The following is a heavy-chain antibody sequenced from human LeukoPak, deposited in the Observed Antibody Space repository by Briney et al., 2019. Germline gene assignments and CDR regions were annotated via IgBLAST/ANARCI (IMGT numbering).Heavy chain of an antibody. CDR2: ISYDGGNE. CDR3: ARVHYSNYLDY. V-gene: IGHV3-30*03. Sequence: GGSLRLSCAASGFTFISYGMHWVRQAPGKGLEWVAVISYDGGNEYYANSVKGRFTISRDNSKNTLYLQMNSLRDEDTAVYYCARVHYSNYLDYWGQGTLVTVSS. CDR1: GFTFISYG. J-gene: IGHJ4*02. D-gene: IGHD4-11*01.